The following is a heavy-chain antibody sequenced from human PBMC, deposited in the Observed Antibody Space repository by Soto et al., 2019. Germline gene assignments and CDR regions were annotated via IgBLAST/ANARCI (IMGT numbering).Heavy chain of an antibody. CDR1: GYSFSTNG. D-gene: IGHD3-3*01. V-gene: IGHV1-18*04. CDR3: ATDKGDFTFGP. Sequence: QVQLAQSGAEVKKPGASITVSCKASGYSFSTNGVSWVRQAPGQGLEWMGWISANTGDTLYAEKFEDRITLTADTPTTTAYMELMSLRPDDTATYFCATDKGDFTFGPWGQGTLITFSS. CDR2: ISANTGDT. J-gene: IGHJ5*02.